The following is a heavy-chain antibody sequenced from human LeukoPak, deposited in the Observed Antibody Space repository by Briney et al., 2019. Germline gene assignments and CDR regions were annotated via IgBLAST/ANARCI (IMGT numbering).Heavy chain of an antibody. J-gene: IGHJ4*02. D-gene: IGHD3-3*01. V-gene: IGHV1-58*01. CDR2: IVVGSGNT. Sequence: GASVKVFCKASGFTFTSSAVQWVRQARGQRLEWIGWIVVGSGNTNYAQKFQERVTITRDMSTSTAYMELSSLRSEDTAVYYCAAIIFGVEKGLDYWGQGTLVTVSS. CDR3: AAIIFGVEKGLDY. CDR1: GFTFTSSA.